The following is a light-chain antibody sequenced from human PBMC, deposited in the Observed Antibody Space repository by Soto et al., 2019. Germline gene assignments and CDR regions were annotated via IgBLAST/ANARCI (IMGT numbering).Light chain of an antibody. CDR2: KAS. V-gene: IGKV1-5*03. J-gene: IGKJ1*01. CDR1: QSISPW. CDR3: QHYKTYSRT. Sequence: DIQMTQSPSTLSASVGDRVTITCRASQSISPWLAWYQQKPGRAPKLLIYKASNLESGVPSRFSGRGSGTEFTLTISSLQPDDFATYYCQHYKTYSRTFGQGTKVEIK.